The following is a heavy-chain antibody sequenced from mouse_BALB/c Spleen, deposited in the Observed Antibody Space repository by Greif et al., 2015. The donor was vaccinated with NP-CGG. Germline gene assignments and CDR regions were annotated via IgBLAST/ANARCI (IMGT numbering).Heavy chain of an antibody. V-gene: IGHV1-7*01. J-gene: IGHJ2*01. CDR3: ARNYGNLFDY. Sequence: VQLQESGAELAKPGASVKMSCKASGYTFTSYWMHWVKQRPGQGPEWIGYINPSTGYTEYNQKFKDKATLTADKSSSTAYMQLSSLTSEDSAVYYCARNYGNLFDYWGQGTTLTVSS. CDR2: INPSTGYT. CDR1: GYTFTSYW. D-gene: IGHD2-1*01.